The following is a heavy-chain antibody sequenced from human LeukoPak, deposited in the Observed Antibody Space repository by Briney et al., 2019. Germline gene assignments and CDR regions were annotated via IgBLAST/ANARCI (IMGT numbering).Heavy chain of an antibody. CDR2: INPKSGGT. Sequence: ASVKVSCKASGYTFNDYYIHWVRQAPGQGLEWMGWINPKSGGTNYAQKFQGGVTMTRDTSISTVYMELSRLRSDDRAVYYCARIGGRGYSYGTFDYWGQGTLVTVSS. J-gene: IGHJ4*02. V-gene: IGHV1-2*02. D-gene: IGHD5-18*01. CDR3: ARIGGRGYSYGTFDY. CDR1: GYTFNDYY.